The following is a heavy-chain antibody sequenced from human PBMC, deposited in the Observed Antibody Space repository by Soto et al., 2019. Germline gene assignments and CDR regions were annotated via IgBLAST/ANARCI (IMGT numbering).Heavy chain of an antibody. CDR2: ISGSGGST. CDR3: AKDPSKREDCGDYVGYFDY. J-gene: IGHJ4*02. CDR1: GFTFSSYA. D-gene: IGHD4-17*01. V-gene: IGHV3-23*01. Sequence: PGGSLRLSCAASGFTFSSYAMSWVRQSPGKGLEWVSAISGSGGSTYYADSVKGRFTISRDNSKNTLYLQMNSLRAEDTAVYYCAKDPSKREDCGDYVGYFDYWGQGTLVTVSS.